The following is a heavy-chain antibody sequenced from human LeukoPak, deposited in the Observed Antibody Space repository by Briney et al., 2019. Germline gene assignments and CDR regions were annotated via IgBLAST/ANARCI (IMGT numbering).Heavy chain of an antibody. CDR3: ARDDTHYGSSGSFYDAFDI. CDR1: DYTFTSYG. J-gene: IGHJ3*02. CDR2: IGAYNGNT. V-gene: IGHV1-18*01. Sequence: ASVKVSCKASDYTFTSYGISWVRQAPGQGLEWMGWIGAYNGNTNYAQKLQGRVTMTTDTSTSTAYMELRSLRSDDTAVYYCARDDTHYGSSGSFYDAFDIWGQGTMVTVSS. D-gene: IGHD3-22*01.